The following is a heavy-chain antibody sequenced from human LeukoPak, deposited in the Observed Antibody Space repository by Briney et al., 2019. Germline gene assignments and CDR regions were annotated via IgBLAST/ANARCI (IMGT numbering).Heavy chain of an antibody. CDR1: GYTFTGYY. Sequence: ASVKVSCKASGYTFTGYYMHWVRQAPGQGLEWMGWINSNSGGTNYAQKFQGRVTMTSDTSIRTAYMELSRLRSDDTAVYYCARRGRGIGSMWAFDIWGQGTMVTVSS. CDR2: INSNSGGT. V-gene: IGHV1-2*02. CDR3: ARRGRGIGSMWAFDI. D-gene: IGHD2-2*03. J-gene: IGHJ3*02.